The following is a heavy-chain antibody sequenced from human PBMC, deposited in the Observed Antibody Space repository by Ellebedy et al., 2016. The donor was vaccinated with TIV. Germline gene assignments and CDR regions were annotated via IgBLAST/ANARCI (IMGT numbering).Heavy chain of an antibody. CDR2: IYYSGRS. Sequence: MPSETLSLTCTVSGGSISSGAYYWSWIHQHPVKGLEWIGYIYYSGRSFYNPSLKSRVTISVDTSKNQFSLNLSSVTAADTAVYYCARDPALPRGRFDTWGQGTLVTVSS. J-gene: IGHJ5*02. CDR1: GGSISSGAYY. CDR3: ARDPALPRGRFDT. V-gene: IGHV4-31*03.